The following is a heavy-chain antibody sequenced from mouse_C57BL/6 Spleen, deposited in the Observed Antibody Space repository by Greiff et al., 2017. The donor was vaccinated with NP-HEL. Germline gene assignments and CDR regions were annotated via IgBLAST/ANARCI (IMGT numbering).Heavy chain of an antibody. D-gene: IGHD1-1*01. V-gene: IGHV14-1*01. CDR2: IDPEDGDT. CDR1: GFNIKDYY. Sequence: EVKLQESGAELVRPGASVKLSCTASGFNIKDYYMHWVKQRPEQGLEWIGRIDPEDGDTEYAPKFQGKATMTADTSSNTAYLQLSSLTSEDTAVYYCTTYYGPSYWYFDVWGTGTTVTVSS. J-gene: IGHJ1*03. CDR3: TTYYGPSYWYFDV.